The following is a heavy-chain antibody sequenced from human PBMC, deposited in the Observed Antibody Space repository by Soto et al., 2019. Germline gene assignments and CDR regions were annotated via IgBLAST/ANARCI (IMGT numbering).Heavy chain of an antibody. J-gene: IGHJ6*02. Sequence: QVHLVESGGGVVQPGRSLRLSCAATGFAFRTYGMHWVRRAPGKGLEWLAVIAYDGFNKHHADSVQGRFTISRDYFKSTLDPQRARLRVEDTAVYYCASGGGFIIQVDSYYYGLDGWGQGTPVTVSS. CDR3: ASGGGFIIQVDSYYYGLDG. D-gene: IGHD3-16*02. CDR1: GFAFRTYG. V-gene: IGHV3-30*19. CDR2: IAYDGFNK.